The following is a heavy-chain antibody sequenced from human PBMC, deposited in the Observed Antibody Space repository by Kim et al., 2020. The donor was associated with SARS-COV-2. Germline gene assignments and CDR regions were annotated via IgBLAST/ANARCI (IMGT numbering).Heavy chain of an antibody. V-gene: IGHV3-23*01. CDR3: AKDTTDIRGRNFDY. CDR2: LSGGGGST. CDR1: GFIFSSYA. D-gene: IGHD4-17*01. Sequence: GGSLRLSCATSGFIFSSYAMSWVRQAPGKGLEWVSSLSGGGGSTYYTGSVKGRVTISRDNSKKTLYLQMNSLRAEDTAIYYCAKDTTDIRGRNFDYWGQGTLVTVSS. J-gene: IGHJ4*02.